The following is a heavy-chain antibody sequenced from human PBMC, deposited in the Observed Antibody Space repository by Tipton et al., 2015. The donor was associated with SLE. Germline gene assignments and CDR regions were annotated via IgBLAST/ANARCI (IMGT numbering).Heavy chain of an antibody. CDR2: IIPILGIA. Sequence: QSGPEVKKPGSSVKVSCKASGGTFSSYAISWVRQAPGQGLEWMGRIIPILGIANYAQKFQGRVTITADKSTTTAYMELSSLRSEDTAVCYCASLRGIGNDYYYYYGMDVWGQGTTVTVSS. CDR3: ASLRGIGNDYYYYYGMDV. D-gene: IGHD3-16*01. J-gene: IGHJ6*02. CDR1: GGTFSSYA. V-gene: IGHV1-69*04.